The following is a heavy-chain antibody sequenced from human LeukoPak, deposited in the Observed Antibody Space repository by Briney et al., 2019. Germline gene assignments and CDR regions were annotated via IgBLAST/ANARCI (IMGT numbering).Heavy chain of an antibody. CDR1: GFTFSDYY. D-gene: IGHD6-13*01. J-gene: IGHJ4*02. CDR3: ARERAAAASSSDFDY. CDR2: ISYDGTQK. V-gene: IGHV3-30*03. Sequence: GGSLRLSCAASGFTFSDYYMSWVRQTPGKGLEWVSAISYDGTQKFYADSVKGRFTLSRDNSKNTLYLQMNSLTTEDTAVYFCARERAAAASSSDFDYWGQGTLVTVSS.